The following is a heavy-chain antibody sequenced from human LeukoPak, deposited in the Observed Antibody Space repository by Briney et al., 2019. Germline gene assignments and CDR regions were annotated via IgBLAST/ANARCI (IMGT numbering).Heavy chain of an antibody. J-gene: IGHJ6*02. V-gene: IGHV1-18*01. CDR2: ISAYNGNT. Sequence: ASVKVSCKASGYTFTSYGISWVRQAPGQGLEWMGWISAYNGNTNYAQKLQGRVTMTTDTSTSTAYMELRSLRSDDTAVYYCARVLRSGWAQRGDYYYYGMDVWGQGTTATVSS. CDR3: ARVLRSGWAQRGDYYYYGMDV. D-gene: IGHD6-19*01. CDR1: GYTFTSYG.